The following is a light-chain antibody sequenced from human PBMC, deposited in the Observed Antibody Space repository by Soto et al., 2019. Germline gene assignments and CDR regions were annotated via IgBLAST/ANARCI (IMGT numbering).Light chain of an antibody. CDR1: QTASSSH. Sequence: EIVLTQSPGALSLSPGERATLSCRASQTASSSHLAWYQQKPGQAPRLPIYDASSRATGISDRFSGSGSGTDFTLTISRLEPEDFAVYYCQQYGRSPYTFGQGTKVDIK. CDR3: QQYGRSPYT. V-gene: IGKV3-20*01. CDR2: DAS. J-gene: IGKJ2*01.